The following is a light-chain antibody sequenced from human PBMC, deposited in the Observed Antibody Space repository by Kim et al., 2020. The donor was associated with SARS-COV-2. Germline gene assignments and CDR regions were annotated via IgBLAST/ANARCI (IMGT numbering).Light chain of an antibody. CDR3: QQYSRSPLT. CDR2: HAS. J-gene: IGKJ3*01. Sequence: EIVLTQSPGTLSLSPGERATLSCRASQSVSSNYLAWFQQKPGQAPRLLIFHASSRATGIPDRFSGSGSETDFTLTISRLEPEDFAVYYCQQYSRSPLTFGPGTKVDIK. V-gene: IGKV3-20*01. CDR1: QSVSSNY.